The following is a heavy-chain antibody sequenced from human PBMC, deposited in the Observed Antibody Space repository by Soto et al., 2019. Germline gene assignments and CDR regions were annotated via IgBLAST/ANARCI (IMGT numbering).Heavy chain of an antibody. V-gene: IGHV4-39*01. D-gene: IGHD6-19*01. CDR1: GGSISSTSYY. J-gene: IGHJ4*02. CDR3: ARRYGWLYFDY. Sequence: SETLSLTCTVSGGSISSTSYYWGWIRQPPGKGLEWIGSINYSGSTYYNPSLKSRVTISVDTSKNQFSLRLISVTAADTALYYCARRYGWLYFDYWGQGSLVTVSS. CDR2: INYSGST.